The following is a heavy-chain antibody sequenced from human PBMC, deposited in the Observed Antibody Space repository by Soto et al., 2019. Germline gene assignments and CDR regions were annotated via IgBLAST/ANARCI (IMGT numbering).Heavy chain of an antibody. V-gene: IGHV5-51*01. Sequence: GESLKISFKGSGYSFTSYWMGWVRQMPGKGLEWMGIIYPGDSDTRYSPSFQGQVTISADKSISTAYLQWSSLKASDTAMYYCARLADYDSSGYNDYWGQGTLVTVYS. CDR3: ARLADYDSSGYNDY. CDR1: GYSFTSYW. CDR2: IYPGDSDT. J-gene: IGHJ4*02. D-gene: IGHD3-22*01.